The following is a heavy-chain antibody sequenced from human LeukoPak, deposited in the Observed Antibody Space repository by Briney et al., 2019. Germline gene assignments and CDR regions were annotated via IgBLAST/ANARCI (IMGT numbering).Heavy chain of an antibody. CDR1: GGSISSYY. J-gene: IGHJ2*01. V-gene: IGHV4-59*08. Sequence: SETLSLTCTVSGGSISSYYWSWIRQPPGEGLEWIGYIYYSGSTNYNPSLKSRVTISVDTSKNQFSLKLSSVTAADTAVYYCARHSSSGMNFYWYFDLWGRGTLVTVSS. CDR3: ARHSSSGMNFYWYFDL. CDR2: IYYSGST. D-gene: IGHD6-6*01.